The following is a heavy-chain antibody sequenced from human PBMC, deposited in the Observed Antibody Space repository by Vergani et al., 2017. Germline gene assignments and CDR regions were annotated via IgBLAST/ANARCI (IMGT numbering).Heavy chain of an antibody. CDR1: GGTFSSYS. Sequence: QVQLVQSGAEVKKPGSSVKVSCKASGGTFSSYSLSWVRQAPGQGLEWMGRIIPILGIGNYAQNFQGRATITADRSTSTAYMELSSLRSEDTAVYYCARAQWLVPYFDYWGQGTLVTVSS. V-gene: IGHV1-69*02. CDR2: IIPILGIG. J-gene: IGHJ4*02. CDR3: ARAQWLVPYFDY. D-gene: IGHD6-19*01.